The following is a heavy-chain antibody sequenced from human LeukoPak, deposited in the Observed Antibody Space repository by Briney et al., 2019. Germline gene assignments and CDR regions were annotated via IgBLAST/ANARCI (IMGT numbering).Heavy chain of an antibody. CDR3: GRVIADAIDY. D-gene: IGHD6-13*01. J-gene: IGHJ4*02. V-gene: IGHV3-7*01. CDR1: GFTFGGYS. CDR2: INLDGSDR. Sequence: GGSLRLSCAASGFTFGGYSMTWVRQAPGKGLEWVANINLDGSDRFYVGFVKGRFTISRDNADNSLYLQMNSLRAEDTAVYYCGRVIADAIDYWGQGTLVTVSS.